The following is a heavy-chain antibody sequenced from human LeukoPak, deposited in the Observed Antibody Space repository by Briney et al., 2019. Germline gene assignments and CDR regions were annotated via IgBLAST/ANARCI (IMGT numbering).Heavy chain of an antibody. CDR3: ARQYDSYFYYYLDR. J-gene: IGHJ6*03. V-gene: IGHV4-38-2*01. CDR2: LYHPDST. CDR1: GYPINHAYY. D-gene: IGHD2-2*01. Sequence: PSEPLSLPCGVSGYPINHAYYWVWLRPPPGKGLEWIGSLYHPDSTYYNPSRKRRVTLSVDTPGNPVSLNLRFVTAADTAVYYCARQYDSYFYYYLDRRGTGTTVTVS.